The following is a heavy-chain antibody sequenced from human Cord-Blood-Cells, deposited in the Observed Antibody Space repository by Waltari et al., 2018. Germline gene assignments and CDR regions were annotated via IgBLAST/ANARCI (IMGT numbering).Heavy chain of an antibody. J-gene: IGHJ6*02. Sequence: QVQLVQSGAEVKKPGASVKVSCKASGYTFTSYGISWVRQAPGQGLEWMGWISAYNGNTNYAQKLQGRVNMTTDTSTSTAYMELRSLRSDDTAVYYCARDGVGGGSYYYYYGMDVWGQGTTVTVSS. CDR3: ARDGVGGGSYYYYYGMDV. CDR1: GYTFTSYG. V-gene: IGHV1-18*01. CDR2: ISAYNGNT. D-gene: IGHD2-15*01.